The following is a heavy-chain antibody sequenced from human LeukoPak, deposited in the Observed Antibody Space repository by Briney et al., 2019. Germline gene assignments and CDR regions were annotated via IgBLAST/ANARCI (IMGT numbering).Heavy chain of an antibody. CDR1: GGSISSYY. CDR3: ARDRGDGYSYFGN. Sequence: SETLSLTCTVSGGSISSYYWSWIRQPPGKGQEWIGYIYYSGSTNYNPSLKSRVTISVDTSKNQFSLKLSSVTAADTAVYYCARDRGDGYSYFGNWGQGTLVTVYS. J-gene: IGHJ4*02. D-gene: IGHD5-24*01. CDR2: IYYSGST. V-gene: IGHV4-59*01.